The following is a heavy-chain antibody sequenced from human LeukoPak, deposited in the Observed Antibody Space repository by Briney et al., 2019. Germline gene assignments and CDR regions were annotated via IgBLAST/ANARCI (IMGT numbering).Heavy chain of an antibody. V-gene: IGHV3-30*18. Sequence: PGRPLRLSCAASGFTLSSYGMHWVRQAPGKGLEWVAVISYDANKKYYVDSVKGRFTISRDDSNNTLYLQMNSLRAEDTAVYYCAKRLAGASGWYSLDYWGQGTLVTVTS. CDR3: AKRLAGASGWYSLDY. J-gene: IGHJ4*02. CDR1: GFTLSSYG. D-gene: IGHD6-19*01. CDR2: ISYDANKK.